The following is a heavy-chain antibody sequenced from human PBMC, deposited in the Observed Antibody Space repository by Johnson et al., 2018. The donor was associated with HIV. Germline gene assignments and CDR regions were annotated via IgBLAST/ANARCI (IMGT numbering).Heavy chain of an antibody. D-gene: IGHD2-2*01. V-gene: IGHV3-33*01. Sequence: QVQLVESGGGVVQPGRSLRLSCAASGFTFSSYGMHWVRQTPGKGLQWVAVIWYDGNNKYYVDSVKGRFTISRDNAKNSLYLQMNSLRAEDTAVYYCARDRPDIVVVPGAIDAFDIWGQGTMVTVSS. CDR1: GFTFSSYG. CDR2: IWYDGNNK. J-gene: IGHJ3*02. CDR3: ARDRPDIVVVPGAIDAFDI.